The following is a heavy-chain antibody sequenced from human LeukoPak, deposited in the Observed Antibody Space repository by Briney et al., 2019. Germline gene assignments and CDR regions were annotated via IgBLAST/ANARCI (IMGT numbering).Heavy chain of an antibody. CDR2: IKQDGSQR. Sequence: GGSLRLSCVASGFTFRRYWMSWVRQAPGKGLEWVANIKQDGSQRYYVDSVKGRFTISRDNGKDSLYLQMNSLRAEDTAVYYCAKVGSSSWSQAGYYMDVWGKGTTVTVSS. CDR3: AKVGSSSWSQAGYYMDV. V-gene: IGHV3-7*03. J-gene: IGHJ6*03. D-gene: IGHD6-13*01. CDR1: GFTFRRYW.